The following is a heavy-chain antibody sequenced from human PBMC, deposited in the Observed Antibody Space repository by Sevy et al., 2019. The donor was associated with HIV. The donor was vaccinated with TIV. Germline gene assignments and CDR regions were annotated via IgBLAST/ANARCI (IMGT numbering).Heavy chain of an antibody. J-gene: IGHJ6*02. CDR3: AGGGHYGGSDYSQGYYYGMDV. CDR2: IYTSGST. CDR1: GGSISNYY. D-gene: IGHD3-10*01. Sequence: SETLSLTCTVSGGSISNYYWNWVRQPAGKGLEWVGRIYTSGSTNYNPSLKSRVTMSLDTSKNQFSLKLSSVTGADTAVYFCAGGGHYGGSDYSQGYYYGMDVWGQRTTVTVSS. V-gene: IGHV4-4*07.